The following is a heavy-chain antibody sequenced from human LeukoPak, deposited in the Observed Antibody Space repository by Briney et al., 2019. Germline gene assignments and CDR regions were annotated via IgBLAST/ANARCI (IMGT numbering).Heavy chain of an antibody. CDR3: TTDLVVVAATLGWFDP. D-gene: IGHD2-15*01. Sequence: GGSLRLSCAASGFTFSNAWMSWVRQAPGKGLEWVGRTKSKTDGGTTDYAAPVKGRFTISRDDSKNTLYLQMNSLKTEDTAVYYCTTDLVVVAATLGWFDPWGQGTLVTVSS. CDR2: TKSKTDGGTT. CDR1: GFTFSNAW. V-gene: IGHV3-15*01. J-gene: IGHJ5*02.